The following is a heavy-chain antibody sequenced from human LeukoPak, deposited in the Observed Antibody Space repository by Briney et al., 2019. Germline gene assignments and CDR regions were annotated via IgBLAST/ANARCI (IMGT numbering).Heavy chain of an antibody. CDR2: ISSGSRYK. V-gene: IGHV3-21*01. D-gene: IGHD4-11*01. Sequence: PGEALRLSCAASGFTFSHYSMIWVRQAPGKGVEWVSSISSGSRYKYYADSLKGGVTISRDKDKNSLYLQINRLRAEDTAVYYCAREALTDYTKGTPYYYNYMDVWGKGTTVTVSS. CDR3: AREALTDYTKGTPYYYNYMDV. CDR1: GFTFSHYS. J-gene: IGHJ6*03.